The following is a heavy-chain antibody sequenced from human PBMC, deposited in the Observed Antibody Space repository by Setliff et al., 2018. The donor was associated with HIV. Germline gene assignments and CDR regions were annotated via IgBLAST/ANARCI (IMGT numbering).Heavy chain of an antibody. Sequence: PSETLSLTCAVSNYSISSGYYWGWSRQSPGKGLEWIGSMYHSGSTYSNPSLKSRVTISVGTSKNQFYLNLSSVTAADTAVYYCARDHIVATIRDYYYGMDVWGQGTTVTVS. V-gene: IGHV4-38-2*02. D-gene: IGHD5-12*01. CDR3: ARDHIVATIRDYYYGMDV. J-gene: IGHJ6*02. CDR2: MYHSGST. CDR1: NYSISSGYY.